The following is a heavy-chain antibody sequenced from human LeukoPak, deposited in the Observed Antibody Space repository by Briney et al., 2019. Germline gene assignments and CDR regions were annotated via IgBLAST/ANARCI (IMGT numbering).Heavy chain of an antibody. CDR2: ISAYNGNT. V-gene: IGHV1-18*01. CDR1: GYTFTSYG. J-gene: IGHJ4*02. CDR3: ARVSSGSYFLFPRAALDY. D-gene: IGHD1-26*01. Sequence: GASVKVSCKASGYTFTSYGISWVRQAPGQGLEWMGWISAYNGNTNYAQKLQGRVTMTTDTSTSTAYMELRSLRSDDTAVYYCARVSSGSYFLFPRAALDYWGQGTLVTVSS.